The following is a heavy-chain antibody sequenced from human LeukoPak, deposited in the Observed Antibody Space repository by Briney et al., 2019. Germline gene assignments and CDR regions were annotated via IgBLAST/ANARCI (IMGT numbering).Heavy chain of an antibody. Sequence: GGSLRLSCAASGFTFSSYGMHWVRQAPGKGLEWVAVIWYDGSNKYYADSVKGRFTISRDNSKNTLYLQLNSLRAEDTAVYYCAKDRDYDFWSGYYYWGQGTLVTVPS. CDR3: AKDRDYDFWSGYYY. CDR2: IWYDGSNK. V-gene: IGHV3-33*06. J-gene: IGHJ4*02. D-gene: IGHD3-3*01. CDR1: GFTFSSYG.